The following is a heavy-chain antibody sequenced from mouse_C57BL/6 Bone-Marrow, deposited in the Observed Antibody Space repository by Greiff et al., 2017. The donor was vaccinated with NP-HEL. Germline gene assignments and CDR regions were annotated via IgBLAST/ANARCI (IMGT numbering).Heavy chain of an antibody. CDR1: GFTFSSYA. J-gene: IGHJ2*01. V-gene: IGHV5-4*03. CDR2: ISDGGSYT. CDR3: ARAALSTMITTCDY. Sequence: EVNLVESGGGLVKPGGSLKLSCAASGFTFSSYAMSWVRQTPEKRLEWVATISDGGSYTYYPDNVKGRFTISRDNAKNNLYLQMSHLKSEDTAMYYCARAALSTMITTCDYWGQGTTLTVSS. D-gene: IGHD2-4*01.